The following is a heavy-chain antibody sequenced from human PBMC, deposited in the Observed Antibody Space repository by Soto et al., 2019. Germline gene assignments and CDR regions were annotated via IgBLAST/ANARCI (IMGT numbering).Heavy chain of an antibody. Sequence: QVTLKESGPVLVKPTETLTLTCTVSGFSLSNARMGVGWIRQPPGKALEWLAHIFSTDEKSYSTSLKSRLTISKDTSKSQVVLNMTNMDPVDTATYFCVRIFDNDWEAYYFDYWGQGTLVTVSS. CDR2: IFSTDEK. J-gene: IGHJ4*02. V-gene: IGHV2-26*01. CDR1: GFSLSNARMG. D-gene: IGHD3-9*01. CDR3: VRIFDNDWEAYYFDY.